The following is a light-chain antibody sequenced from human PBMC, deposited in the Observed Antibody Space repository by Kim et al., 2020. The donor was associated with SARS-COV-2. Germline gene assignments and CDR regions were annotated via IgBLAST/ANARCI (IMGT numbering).Light chain of an antibody. CDR2: GAS. J-gene: IGKJ3*01. Sequence: ASIGDRVTITCRASQSISSYLAWYQQKPGKAPDLLIYGASTVQRGVPSRFSGSGSGTEFTLTITYLQSEDFATYYCQHYDTYPFTFGPGTKVDIK. V-gene: IGKV1-8*01. CDR3: QHYDTYPFT. CDR1: QSISSY.